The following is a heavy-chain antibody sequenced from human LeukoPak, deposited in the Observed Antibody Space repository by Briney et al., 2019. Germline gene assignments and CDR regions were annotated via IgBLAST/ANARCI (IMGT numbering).Heavy chain of an antibody. CDR2: IYHSGST. J-gene: IGHJ6*02. V-gene: IGHV4-30-2*01. CDR1: GGSISSGGYY. D-gene: IGHD3-10*01. CDR3: ARVSESGSGRPRPSLDYYGMDV. Sequence: SQTLSLTCTVSGGSISSGGYYWSWIRQPPGKGLEWIGYIYHSGSTYYNPSLKSRVTISVDRSKNQFSLKLSSVTAADTAVYYCARVSESGSGRPRPSLDYYGMDVWGQGTTVTVSS.